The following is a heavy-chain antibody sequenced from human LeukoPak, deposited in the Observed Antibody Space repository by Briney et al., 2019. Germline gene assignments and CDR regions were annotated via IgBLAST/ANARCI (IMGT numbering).Heavy chain of an antibody. Sequence: PSETLSLTCTVSGGSISSYYWSWIRQPAGKGLEWIGRIYTSGSTNYNPSLKSRVTMSVDTSKNQFSLKLSSVTAADTAVYYCAREQQLVHYYYYYMDVWGKGTTVTVS. D-gene: IGHD6-6*01. CDR3: AREQQLVHYYYYYMDV. J-gene: IGHJ6*03. CDR1: GGSISSYY. V-gene: IGHV4-4*07. CDR2: IYTSGST.